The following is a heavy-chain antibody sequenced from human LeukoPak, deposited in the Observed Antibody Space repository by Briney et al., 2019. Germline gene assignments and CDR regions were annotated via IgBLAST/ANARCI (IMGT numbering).Heavy chain of an antibody. CDR3: AKEDGDYSPFDY. CDR1: GFTFRSYW. J-gene: IGHJ4*02. CDR2: IKQDGSET. Sequence: PGGSLRLSCAASGFTFRSYWMTWVRQYPGKGLEWVANIKQDGSETYYADSVKGRFTISRDNAKRSLYLQMNSLRAEDTAVYYCAKEDGDYSPFDYWGQGTLVTVSS. D-gene: IGHD4-17*01. V-gene: IGHV3-7*01.